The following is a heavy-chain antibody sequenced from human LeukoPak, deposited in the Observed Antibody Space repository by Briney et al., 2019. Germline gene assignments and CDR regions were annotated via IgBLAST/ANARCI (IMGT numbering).Heavy chain of an antibody. CDR3: ARVDYVWGSYWYFDY. CDR1: GGSISSGDYY. Sequence: KTSETLSLTCTVSGGSISSGDYYWGWIRQPPGKGLEWIGSIYYSGSTYYNPSLKSRVTISVDTSKNQFSLKLSSVTAADTAVYYCARVDYVWGSYWYFDYWGQGTLVTVSS. V-gene: IGHV4-39*07. CDR2: IYYSGST. J-gene: IGHJ4*02. D-gene: IGHD3-16*01.